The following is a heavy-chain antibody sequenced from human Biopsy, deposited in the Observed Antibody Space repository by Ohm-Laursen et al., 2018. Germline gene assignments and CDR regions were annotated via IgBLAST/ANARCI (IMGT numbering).Heavy chain of an antibody. D-gene: IGHD3-22*01. CDR3: ARDRGYYSDRTVPGYFDL. CDR1: GDSISTYY. CDR2: VYYTGST. Sequence: TLTLTCTVSGDSISTYYWSWIRQPPGKGLEWIGYVYYTGSTDYNPSLQSRVTISVDTSKNHFSLRLRSVTPADTAIYYCARDRGYYSDRTVPGYFDLWGRGTLVTVSS. J-gene: IGHJ2*01. V-gene: IGHV4-59*01.